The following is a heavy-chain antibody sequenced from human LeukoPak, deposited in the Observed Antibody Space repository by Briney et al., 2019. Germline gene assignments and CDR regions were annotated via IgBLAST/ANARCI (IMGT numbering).Heavy chain of an antibody. CDR2: IQGDGSNT. Sequence: PGGSLRLSCVASGFTFSKNWMHWVRQAPGKGLVWVSRIQGDGSNTNYTDSVKGRFSISRDNAKNTVYLQMNSLRAEDTGIYYCARAPGSSSSWSYFDFWGQGTLVTVFS. J-gene: IGHJ4*02. V-gene: IGHV3-74*01. CDR3: ARAPGSSSSWSYFDF. CDR1: GFTFSKNW. D-gene: IGHD6-13*01.